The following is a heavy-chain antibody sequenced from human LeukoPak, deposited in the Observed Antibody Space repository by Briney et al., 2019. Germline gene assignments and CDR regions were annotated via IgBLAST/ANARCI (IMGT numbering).Heavy chain of an antibody. D-gene: IGHD3-9*01. J-gene: IGHJ4*02. CDR1: GRPISSSRYY. V-gene: IGHV4-39*07. CDR3: ARDSQYYDILTGYHNPFDY. CDR2: IYYSRRT. Sequence: SEPLSLPCTVSGRPISSSRYYWGWIRQPPGKGLEWIGSIYYSRRTYYNSSHKSRVTISVDTSKNQFSLKLSSVTAADTAVYYCARDSQYYDILTGYHNPFDYWGQGTLVTVSS.